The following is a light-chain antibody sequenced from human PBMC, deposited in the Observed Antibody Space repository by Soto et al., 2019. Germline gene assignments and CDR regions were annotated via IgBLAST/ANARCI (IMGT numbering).Light chain of an antibody. CDR2: GAT. V-gene: IGKV1-8*01. CDR3: QQYYTYPRT. J-gene: IGKJ1*01. Sequence: AIQMTQSPPLISASTGDRVTLTCRASQGLGNSLAWYQQKPGQAPKLLIYGATTLQTGVPSRFSGRGSGTEFTPTISCLQSEDFATYYCQQYYTYPRTFAQGTKVEVK. CDR1: QGLGNS.